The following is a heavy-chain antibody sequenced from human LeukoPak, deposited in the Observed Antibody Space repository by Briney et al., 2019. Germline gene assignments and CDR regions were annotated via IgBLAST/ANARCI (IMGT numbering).Heavy chain of an antibody. Sequence: SETLSLTCAVYGGSFSGYYWSWIRQPPGKGLEWIGEINHSGSTNYNPSLKSRVTISVDTSKNQFSLKLSSATAADTAVYYCARRGSGDYFDYWGQGTLVTVSS. V-gene: IGHV4-34*01. CDR3: ARRGSGDYFDY. CDR2: INHSGST. D-gene: IGHD3-10*01. CDR1: GGSFSGYY. J-gene: IGHJ4*02.